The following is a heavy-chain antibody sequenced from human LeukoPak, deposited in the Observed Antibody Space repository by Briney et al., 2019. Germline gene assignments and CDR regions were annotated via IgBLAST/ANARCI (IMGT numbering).Heavy chain of an antibody. CDR2: ISGSGGSS. CDR3: AKDLKVRGVFEY. D-gene: IGHD3-10*01. J-gene: IGHJ4*02. CDR1: GFTFSSYA. Sequence: GGSLRLSWEASGFTFSSYAMSWVRQAPGKRLEWVSGISGSGGSSYYADSVKGRFTISRDNSKNTLYLQMNSLRAEDTAVYYCAKDLKVRGVFEYWGQGTLVTVSS. V-gene: IGHV3-23*01.